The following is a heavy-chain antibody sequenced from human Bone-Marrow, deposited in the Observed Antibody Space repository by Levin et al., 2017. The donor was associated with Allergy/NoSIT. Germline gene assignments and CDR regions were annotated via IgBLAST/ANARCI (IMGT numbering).Heavy chain of an antibody. D-gene: IGHD3-22*01. CDR2: ISGRAGST. CDR3: AKEDKPPTAVVVISTRGDYFDS. J-gene: IGHJ4*02. Sequence: PGGSLRLSCAASGFTFSNYAMSWVRQAPGKGLEWVSSISGRAGSTYYADSVEGRFTISRDNSKNTLFLQMHSLRAEDSAVYYCAKEDKPPTAVVVISTRGDYFDSWGQGTLVTVSS. CDR1: GFTFSNYA. V-gene: IGHV3-23*01.